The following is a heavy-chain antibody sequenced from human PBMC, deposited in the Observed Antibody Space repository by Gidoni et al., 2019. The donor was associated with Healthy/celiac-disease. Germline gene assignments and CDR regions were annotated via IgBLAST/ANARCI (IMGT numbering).Heavy chain of an antibody. D-gene: IGHD1-26*01. V-gene: IGHV4-34*01. Sequence: QVQLQQWGAGLLKPSETLSLTCAVYGGSFSGYYWSWIRQPPGKGLEWIGEINHSGSTNYNPSRKSRVTISVDTSKNQFSLKLSSVTAADTAVYYCARGGGYSGSYLVRAQLYYFDYWGQGTLVTVSS. CDR2: INHSGST. CDR3: ARGGGYSGSYLVRAQLYYFDY. J-gene: IGHJ4*02. CDR1: GGSFSGYY.